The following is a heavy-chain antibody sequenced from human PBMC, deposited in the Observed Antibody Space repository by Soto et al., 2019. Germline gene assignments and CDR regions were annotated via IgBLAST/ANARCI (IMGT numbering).Heavy chain of an antibody. J-gene: IGHJ5*02. CDR2: INYSGST. D-gene: IGHD5-12*01. Sequence: GTPSETLSLTCTVSGGSISSSSYYWGRIRQPPGKGLEWIGSINYSGSTYDNPSLKSRVTVSVDTSKNQFSLKLSSVTAADTAVYYCARREGLRLGGVSSSWFDPWGQGTLVTVSS. CDR1: GGSISSSSYY. CDR3: ARREGLRLGGVSSSWFDP. V-gene: IGHV4-39*01.